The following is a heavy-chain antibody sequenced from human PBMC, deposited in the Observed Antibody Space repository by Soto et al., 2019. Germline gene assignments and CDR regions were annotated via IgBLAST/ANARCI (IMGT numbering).Heavy chain of an antibody. CDR2: ISPNSGGT. D-gene: IGHD1-7*01. Sequence: ASVKVSCKASGYTFTGYYMHWVRQAPGQGLEWMGWISPNSGGTNYAQKFQGWVTMTRDTSISTAYMELSRLRSDDTAVYYCARSLLELQGGDAFDIWGQGTMVTVSS. V-gene: IGHV1-2*04. CDR3: ARSLLELQGGDAFDI. J-gene: IGHJ3*02. CDR1: GYTFTGYY.